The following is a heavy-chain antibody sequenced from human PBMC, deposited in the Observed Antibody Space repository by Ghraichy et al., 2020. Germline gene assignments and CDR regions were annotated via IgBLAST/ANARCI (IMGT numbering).Heavy chain of an antibody. J-gene: IGHJ4*02. CDR1: GFTFSSYG. D-gene: IGHD5-12*01. Sequence: GGSLRLSCAASGFTFSSYGMHWVRQAPGKGLEWVAVISYDGSNKYYADSVKGRFTISRDNSKNTLYLQMNSLRAEDTAVYYCAKEGKYSGYFTAYYFDYWGQGTLVTVSS. CDR2: ISYDGSNK. CDR3: AKEGKYSGYFTAYYFDY. V-gene: IGHV3-30*18.